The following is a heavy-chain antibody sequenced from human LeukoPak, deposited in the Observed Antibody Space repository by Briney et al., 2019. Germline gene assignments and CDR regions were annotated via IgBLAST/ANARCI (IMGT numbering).Heavy chain of an antibody. D-gene: IGHD3-10*01. Sequence: PSETLSLTCTVSGGSISSYHWSWIRQPAGKGLEWIGRIYTSGSNNYNPSLKSRVTMSVDTSKNQFSLKLSSVTAADTAVYYCARGRKMVRGVIRYYYYYMDVWGKGTTVTISS. CDR1: GGSISSYH. CDR3: ARGRKMVRGVIRYYYYYMDV. V-gene: IGHV4-4*07. J-gene: IGHJ6*03. CDR2: IYTSGSN.